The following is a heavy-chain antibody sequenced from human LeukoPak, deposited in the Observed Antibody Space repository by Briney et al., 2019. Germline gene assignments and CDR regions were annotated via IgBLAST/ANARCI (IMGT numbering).Heavy chain of an antibody. J-gene: IGHJ4*02. V-gene: IGHV3-74*01. D-gene: IGHD6-13*01. CDR3: IRDSSSSFDY. Sequence: PGGSLRLSCVASGFTFNNYWMSWVRQAPGKGLVWVSLINSDGSNTGYADSVKGRFTISRDSAKNMVYLQMNSLRAEDTAVYYCIRDSSSSFDYWGQGTLVTVSS. CDR2: INSDGSNT. CDR1: GFTFNNYW.